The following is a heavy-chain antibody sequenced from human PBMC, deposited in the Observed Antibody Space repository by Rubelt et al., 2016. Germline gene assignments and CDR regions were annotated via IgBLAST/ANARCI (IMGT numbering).Heavy chain of an antibody. CDR2: ISAYNGNT. CDR3: ARVEYYYDSSGYSDY. V-gene: IGHV1-18*01. J-gene: IGHJ4*02. D-gene: IGHD3-22*01. Sequence: QVQLVQSGAEVKKPGASVKVSCKASGYTFTSYGISWVRQAPGQGLEWIGWISAYNGNTNYAQKVQGRVNMTTDTATSTAYMELRSLRSDDTAVYYCARVEYYYDSSGYSDYWGQGTLVTVSS. CDR1: GYTFTSYG.